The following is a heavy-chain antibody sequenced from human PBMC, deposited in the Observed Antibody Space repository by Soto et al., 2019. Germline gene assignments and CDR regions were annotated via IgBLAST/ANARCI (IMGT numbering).Heavy chain of an antibody. V-gene: IGHV3-23*01. Sequence: EVQLLESGGGLVQPGGSLRLSCAASGFTFSSYDMRWVRQAPGKGLEWVSAISGSGGSTYYADSVKGRFTISRDNSKNTLYLQMNSLGAEDTAVYYCAKARLDIRRTKYYFDYLLPVTLVTLSS. D-gene: IGHD3-16*01. CDR3: AKARLDIRRTKYYFDY. J-gene: IGHJ4*02. CDR2: ISGSGGST. CDR1: GFTFSSYD.